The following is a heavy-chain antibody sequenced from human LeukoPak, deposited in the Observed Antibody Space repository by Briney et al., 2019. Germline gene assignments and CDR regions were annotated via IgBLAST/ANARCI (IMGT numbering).Heavy chain of an antibody. D-gene: IGHD2-15*01. CDR3: ARDSPYCSGGSCLGYYYYGMDV. Sequence: ASVKVSCKASGFTFTNYGISWVRQAPGQGLEWMGWISAYNGNTEYERKVQGRVTMTTDTSTSTAYMELRSLRSADTAVYYCARDSPYCSGGSCLGYYYYGMDVWGQGTTVTVSS. J-gene: IGHJ6*02. V-gene: IGHV1-18*01. CDR1: GFTFTNYG. CDR2: ISAYNGNT.